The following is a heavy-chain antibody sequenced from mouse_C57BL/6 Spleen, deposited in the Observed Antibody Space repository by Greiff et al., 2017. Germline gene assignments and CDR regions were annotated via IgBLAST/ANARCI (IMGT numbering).Heavy chain of an antibody. Sequence: LQQPGASVKLSCKASGYTFTSYWMHWVKQRPIQGLEWIGNIDPSDSETHYNQKFKDKATLTVDKSSSTAYMQLSSLTSEDSAVYYCARVGPLAYWGQGTLVTVSA. CDR2: IDPSDSET. CDR1: GYTFTSYW. D-gene: IGHD4-1*01. V-gene: IGHV1-52*01. CDR3: ARVGPLAY. J-gene: IGHJ3*01.